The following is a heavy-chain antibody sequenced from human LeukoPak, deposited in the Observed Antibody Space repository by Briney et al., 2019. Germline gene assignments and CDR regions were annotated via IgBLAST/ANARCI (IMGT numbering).Heavy chain of an antibody. CDR3: AKPGWGAVAGTYFDY. Sequence: GGSLRLSCAASGFTFSSYGMSWVRQAPGKGLDWVSAISGGGASTYYADSVKGRFTISRDNSKKTLYLQMNSLRAEDTAVYYCAKPGWGAVAGTYFDYWGQGTLVTVSS. J-gene: IGHJ4*02. CDR1: GFTFSSYG. CDR2: ISGGGAST. D-gene: IGHD6-19*01. V-gene: IGHV3-23*01.